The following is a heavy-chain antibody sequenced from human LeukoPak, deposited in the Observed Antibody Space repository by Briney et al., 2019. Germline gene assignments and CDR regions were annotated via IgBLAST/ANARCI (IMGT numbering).Heavy chain of an antibody. CDR1: GGSISSYY. Sequence: PSEPLSLTCTVSGGSISSYYWSWIRQPPGKGLEWIGYIYYSGCTNYHPSLKSRVTISVDTSKNQFSLKLSSVTAADTAVYYCASTQTPYYYDSSGYYSNAYYFDYWGQGTLVTVSS. D-gene: IGHD3-22*01. V-gene: IGHV4-59*01. CDR2: IYYSGCT. CDR3: ASTQTPYYYDSSGYYSNAYYFDY. J-gene: IGHJ4*02.